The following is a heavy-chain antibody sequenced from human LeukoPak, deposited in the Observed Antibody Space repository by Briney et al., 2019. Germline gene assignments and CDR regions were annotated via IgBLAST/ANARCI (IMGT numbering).Heavy chain of an antibody. CDR3: ARGGPYCSSTSCYYLGPIDY. Sequence: GGSLRLSCAASVFTFSSYRMNWVRQAPGGGRGWVSSISSSSSYIYYAGSVKGRFTISRDNAKNSLYLQMNSLRAEDTAVYYCARGGPYCSSTSCYYLGPIDYWGQGTLVTVSS. CDR1: VFTFSSYR. V-gene: IGHV3-21*01. D-gene: IGHD2-2*01. J-gene: IGHJ4*02. CDR2: ISSSSSYI.